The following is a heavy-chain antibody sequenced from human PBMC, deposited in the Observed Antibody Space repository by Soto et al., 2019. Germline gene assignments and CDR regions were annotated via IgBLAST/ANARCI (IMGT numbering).Heavy chain of an antibody. D-gene: IGHD6-19*01. CDR3: GRGVAGSGFGL. Sequence: PSQTLSLTCAISGDSVSSNTAAWNWIRSSPSRGLEWLGRTYYRSNWRHDYAVSVKSRITVNPDTSKYHSSLQLNSVPPDDTAVYDCGRGVAGSGFGLWGQGTLVAASS. V-gene: IGHV6-1*01. J-gene: IGHJ4*02. CDR1: GDSVSSNTAA. CDR2: TYYRSNWRH.